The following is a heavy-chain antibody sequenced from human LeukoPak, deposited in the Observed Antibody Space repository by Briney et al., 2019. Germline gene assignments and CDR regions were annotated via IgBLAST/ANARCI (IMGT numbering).Heavy chain of an antibody. CDR2: ISGSGGST. CDR3: AKGAMVRGDPVG. V-gene: IGHV3-23*01. Sequence: GWSLRLSCAASGFTFSSYAMSWVRQAPGKGLEWVSAISGSGGSTYYADSVKGRLTISRDHSKNTLYLQMNSLRAEDTAVYYCAKGAMVRGDPVGWGQGTLVTVSS. CDR1: GFTFSSYA. J-gene: IGHJ4*02. D-gene: IGHD3-10*01.